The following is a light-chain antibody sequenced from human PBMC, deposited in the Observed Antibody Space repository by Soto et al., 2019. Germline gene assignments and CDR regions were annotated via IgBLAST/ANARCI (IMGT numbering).Light chain of an antibody. J-gene: IGKJ4*01. CDR1: QGIAPY. V-gene: IGKV1-27*01. CDR3: QKYNSAPLT. CDR2: ATS. Sequence: DVQMTQSPSSLSAFVGDRVTITCRASQGIAPYLAWFQQKPGKVPKLLIYATSTLQSGVPSRFSGSGSGTDFTLTINSLQPDDVGTYYCQKYNSAPLTFGVGTKVEIK.